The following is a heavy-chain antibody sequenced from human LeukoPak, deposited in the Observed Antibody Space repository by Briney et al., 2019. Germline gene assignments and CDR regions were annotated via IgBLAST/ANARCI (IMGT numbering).Heavy chain of an antibody. V-gene: IGHV3-11*04. CDR1: GFTFSDYY. CDR2: ISSSGSTI. D-gene: IGHD6-19*01. J-gene: IGHJ6*03. Sequence: GGSLRLSCAASGFTFSDYYMSWIRQDPGKGLEWVSYISSSGSTIYYADSVKGRFTISRDNAKNSLYLQMNSLRAEDTAVYYCARGAVAGTYYYYYYMDVWGKGTTVTVSS. CDR3: ARGAVAGTYYYYYYMDV.